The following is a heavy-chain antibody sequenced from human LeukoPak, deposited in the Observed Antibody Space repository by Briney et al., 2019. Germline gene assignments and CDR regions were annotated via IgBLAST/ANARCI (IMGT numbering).Heavy chain of an antibody. J-gene: IGHJ4*02. D-gene: IGHD6-19*01. Sequence: GGSLRLSCSASGFTFSSYAMPWVRQAPGKGLEYVSAISSNGGSTYYADSVKGRFTISRDNSKNTLYLQMSSLRAEDTAVYYCVRISSSGWYAGDYWGQGTLVTVSS. V-gene: IGHV3-64D*06. CDR2: ISSNGGST. CDR3: VRISSSGWYAGDY. CDR1: GFTFSSYA.